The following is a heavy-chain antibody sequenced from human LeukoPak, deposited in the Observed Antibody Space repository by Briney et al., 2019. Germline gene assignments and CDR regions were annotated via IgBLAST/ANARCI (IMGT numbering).Heavy chain of an antibody. J-gene: IGHJ4*02. CDR3: ARLRASSGYWIVFDY. V-gene: IGHV1-69*13. D-gene: IGHD3-22*01. CDR1: GGTFSSYA. Sequence: GASVKVSCKASGGTFSSYAISWVRQTPGQGLEWMGGIIPIFGTANYAQKFQGRVTITADESTSTAYMELSSLRSEDTAVYYCARLRASSGYWIVFDYWGQGTLVTVSS. CDR2: IIPIFGTA.